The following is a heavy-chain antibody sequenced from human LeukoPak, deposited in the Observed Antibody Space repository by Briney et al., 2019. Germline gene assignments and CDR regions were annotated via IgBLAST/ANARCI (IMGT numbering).Heavy chain of an antibody. D-gene: IGHD6-13*01. V-gene: IGHV4-59*12. CDR3: AREGIAAAGTPFDY. CDR2: IYYSGST. CDR1: GGSISSYY. J-gene: IGHJ4*02. Sequence: SETLSLTCTVSGGSISSYYWSWIRQPPGKGLEWIGYIYYSGSTNYNPSLKSRVTISVDTSKNQFSLKLSSVTAADTAVYYCAREGIAAAGTPFDYWGQGTLVTVSS.